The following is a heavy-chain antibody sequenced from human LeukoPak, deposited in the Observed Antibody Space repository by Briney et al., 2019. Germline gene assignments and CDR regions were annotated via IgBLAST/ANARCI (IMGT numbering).Heavy chain of an antibody. V-gene: IGHV1-58*01. J-gene: IGHJ3*02. CDR1: GFSFSNSA. CDR3: AAERYGGISDCCNFEI. Sequence: SVKVSCKSSGFSFSNSAVQWVRQARGQRLEWIGWIIVGSGTTNYAQSLQGRLTITRDMSTNTAYMELSSLRSEDTAVYYCAAERYGGISDCCNFEIWGQGAMVTVSS. CDR2: IIVGSGTT. D-gene: IGHD4-23*01.